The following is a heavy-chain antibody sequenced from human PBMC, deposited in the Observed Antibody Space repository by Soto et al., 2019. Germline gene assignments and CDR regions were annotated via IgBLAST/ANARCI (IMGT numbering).Heavy chain of an antibody. CDR1: GGSISSGDYY. V-gene: IGHV4-30-4*01. J-gene: IGHJ4*02. D-gene: IGHD2-15*01. CDR3: GRVLCSGGSCYSDY. Sequence: SETLSLTCTVSGGSISSGDYYWSWIRQPPGKGLEWIGFIYYSENTFYNPSLGSRVTISLDTSKSQFSLKLNSVTAADTAVYYCGRVLCSGGSCYSDYWGQGTLVTVSS. CDR2: IYYSENT.